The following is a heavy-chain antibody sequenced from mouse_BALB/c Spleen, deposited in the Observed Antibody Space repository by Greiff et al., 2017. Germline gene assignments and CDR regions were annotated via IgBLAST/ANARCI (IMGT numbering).Heavy chain of an antibody. J-gene: IGHJ4*01. D-gene: IGHD2-4*01. CDR3: ARQYDYYYAMDY. CDR1: GFAFSSYD. V-gene: IGHV5-12-1*01. CDR2: ISSGGGST. Sequence: EVQGVESGGGLVKPGGSLKLSCAASGFAFSSYDMSWVRQTPEKRLEWVAYISSGGGSTYYPDTVKGRFTISRDNAKNTLYLQMSSLKSEDTAMYYCARQYDYYYAMDYWGQGTSVTVSS.